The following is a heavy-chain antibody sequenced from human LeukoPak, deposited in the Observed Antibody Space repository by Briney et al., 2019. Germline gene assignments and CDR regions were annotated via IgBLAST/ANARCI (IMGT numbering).Heavy chain of an antibody. CDR3: ASRDANTAAAFDI. CDR1: GDSITNDNHY. J-gene: IGHJ3*02. D-gene: IGHD2-21*02. CDR2: MYTSGIT. Sequence: SETLSLTCTVSGDSITNDNHYWSWIRQPAGKGLEWIGHMYTSGITNYNPSLKSRVTMSVDTSKKQFSLKLSSVTAADTAVYYCASRDANTAAAFDIWGQGTMLTVSS. V-gene: IGHV4-61*09.